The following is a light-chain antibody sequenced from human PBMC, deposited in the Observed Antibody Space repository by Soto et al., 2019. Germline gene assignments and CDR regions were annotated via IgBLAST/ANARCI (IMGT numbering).Light chain of an antibody. CDR2: EVT. V-gene: IGLV2-8*01. Sequence: QSVLTQPPSASGSPGQSVTISCTGSSSDVGGYNYVSWYQQHPGKAPKLLSYEVTKRPSGVPDRFSGSKSGNTASLTFSWLQANNEADYYCSSLGGGNIRDIVGTGTNATVL. J-gene: IGLJ1*01. CDR1: SSDVGGYNY. CDR3: SSLGGGNIRDI.